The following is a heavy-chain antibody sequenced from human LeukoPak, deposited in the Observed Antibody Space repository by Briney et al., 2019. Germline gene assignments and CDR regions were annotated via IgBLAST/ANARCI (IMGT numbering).Heavy chain of an antibody. CDR3: ARDGPRSGYDLGHFDY. CDR2: IYSTGRT. D-gene: IGHD5-12*01. CDR1: AGSISNHF. J-gene: IGHJ4*02. Sequence: SETLSLTCTASAGSISNHFWSWIRQPAGKGLEWIGRIYSTGRTDYNPSLKSRITISIDTSKNQFSLKMSSVTAADTAVYYCARDGPRSGYDLGHFDYLGQGTLVTASS. V-gene: IGHV4-4*07.